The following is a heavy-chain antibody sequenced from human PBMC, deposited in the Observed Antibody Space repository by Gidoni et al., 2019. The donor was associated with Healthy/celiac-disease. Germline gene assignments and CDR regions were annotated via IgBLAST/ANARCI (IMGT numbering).Heavy chain of an antibody. CDR2: ISYDGSNK. D-gene: IGHD1-7*01. Sequence: QVQLVESGGGVVQPGRSLRLSCAASCFTFSSYGMHWVRQAPGKGLEWVAVISYDGSNKYYADSVKGRFTISRDNSKNTLYLQMNSLRAEDTAVYYCAKDRWNSALDYWGQGTLVTVSS. V-gene: IGHV3-30*18. CDR3: AKDRWNSALDY. CDR1: CFTFSSYG. J-gene: IGHJ4*02.